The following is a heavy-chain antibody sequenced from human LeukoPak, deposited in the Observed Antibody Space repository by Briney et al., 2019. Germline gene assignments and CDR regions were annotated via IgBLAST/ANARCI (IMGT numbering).Heavy chain of an antibody. CDR1: GFTFNNYG. D-gene: IGHD6-13*01. Sequence: GGSLRLSCAASGFTFNNYGMHYVRQAPDKGLEWVAVISDDGRNKNYADSVKGRFTISRDSSNNTLYLQMNSLRAEDTGVYFCAKDRETTASGTFDFRGQGTLVTVSS. CDR2: ISDDGRNK. J-gene: IGHJ4*02. V-gene: IGHV3-30*18. CDR3: AKDRETTASGTFDF.